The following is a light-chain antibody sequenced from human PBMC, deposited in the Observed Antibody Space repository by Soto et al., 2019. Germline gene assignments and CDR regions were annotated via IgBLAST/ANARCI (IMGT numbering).Light chain of an antibody. V-gene: IGLV1-47*02. Sequence: QLVLTQPPSASGTPGQRVTISCSGSNSNIGSNYVYWYQQLPGTAPKLLIYSDSLRPSGVPDRFSGSKSGTSASLAISGLRSEDEVDYFCAAWDDSLSGHVVFGGGTKLTVL. CDR2: SDS. CDR3: AAWDDSLSGHVV. CDR1: NSNIGSNY. J-gene: IGLJ2*01.